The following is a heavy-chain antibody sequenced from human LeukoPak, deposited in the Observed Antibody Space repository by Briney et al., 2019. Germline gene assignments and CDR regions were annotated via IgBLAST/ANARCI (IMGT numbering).Heavy chain of an antibody. CDR3: ARDRTGPLSYYYGIDP. Sequence: ASVKVSCKASGYTFTNYYIHWVRQAPGQGLEWMGIINPSGGSTSYAQKFQGRVTLTRDTSTSTVYMELSSLRSEDTAVYFCARDRTGPLSYYYGIDPWGQGTLVTVSS. CDR1: GYTFTNYY. V-gene: IGHV1-46*01. CDR2: INPSGGST. J-gene: IGHJ5*02. D-gene: IGHD3-10*01.